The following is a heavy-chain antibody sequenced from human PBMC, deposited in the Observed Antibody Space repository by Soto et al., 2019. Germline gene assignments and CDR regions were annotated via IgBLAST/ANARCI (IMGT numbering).Heavy chain of an antibody. J-gene: IGHJ3*02. V-gene: IGHV1-69*13. CDR3: ASPAYSYGRDAFDI. D-gene: IGHD5-18*01. Sequence: SVKVSCKASGGTFSSYAISGVRQAPGQGLEWMGGIIPIFGTANYAQKFQGRVTITADESTSTAYMELSSLRSEDTAVYYCASPAYSYGRDAFDIWGQGTMVTVS. CDR1: GGTFSSYA. CDR2: IIPIFGTA.